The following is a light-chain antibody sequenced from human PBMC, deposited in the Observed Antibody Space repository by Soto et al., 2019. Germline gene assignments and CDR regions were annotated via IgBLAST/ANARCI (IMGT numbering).Light chain of an antibody. V-gene: IGLV2-14*03. CDR1: SSDVGGYNY. CDR3: NSYTSSSTHVV. J-gene: IGLJ2*01. CDR2: DVS. Sequence: QSALTQPATVSGSPGQSITISCAGTSSDVGGYNYVSWYQHHPGKAPKLMIYDVSHRPSGVSNRFSGFKSGNTASLTISGLQAEDEADYYCNSYTSSSTHVVFGGGTKLTVL.